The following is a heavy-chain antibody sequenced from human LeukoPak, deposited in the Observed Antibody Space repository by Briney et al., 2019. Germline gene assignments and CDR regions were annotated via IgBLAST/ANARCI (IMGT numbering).Heavy chain of an antibody. CDR1: GYTFTSYD. D-gene: IGHD3-3*01. J-gene: IGHJ6*02. Sequence: ASVKVSCKASGYTFTSYDINWVRQATGQGLEWMGWMNPNSGNTGYAQKFQGRVTMTRNTSISTAYMELGSLRSEDTAVYYCARGGGGVYYWSDYYGMDVWGQGTRVTVSS. V-gene: IGHV1-8*01. CDR2: MNPNSGNT. CDR3: ARGGGGVYYWSDYYGMDV.